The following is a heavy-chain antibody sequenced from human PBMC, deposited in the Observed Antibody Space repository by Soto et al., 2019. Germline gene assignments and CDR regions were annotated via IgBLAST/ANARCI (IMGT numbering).Heavy chain of an antibody. CDR3: ARVAFREIFVGDYDY. V-gene: IGHV3-66*01. CDR1: GFTVSSNY. Sequence: GGSLRLSCAASGFTVSSNYMSWVRQAPGKGLEWVSVIYSGGSTYYADSVKGRFTISRDNSKNTLYLQMNSLRAEDTAVYYCARVAFREIFVGDYDYWGQGTLVTVSS. CDR2: IYSGGST. D-gene: IGHD3-3*01. J-gene: IGHJ4*02.